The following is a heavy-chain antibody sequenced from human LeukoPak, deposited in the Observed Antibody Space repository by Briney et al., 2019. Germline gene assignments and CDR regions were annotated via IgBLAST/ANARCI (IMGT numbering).Heavy chain of an antibody. Sequence: GGSLRLSCSASGFTFSTYAMHWVRQAPGKGLEYVSAISNNGGSTYYADSVKGRFTISRDNSKNTLYLQMSSLRTEDTAVYYCARGSYNYFDYWGQGTLVTVSS. J-gene: IGHJ4*02. CDR1: GFTFSTYA. D-gene: IGHD1-26*01. CDR2: ISNNGGST. V-gene: IGHV3-64D*09. CDR3: ARGSYNYFDY.